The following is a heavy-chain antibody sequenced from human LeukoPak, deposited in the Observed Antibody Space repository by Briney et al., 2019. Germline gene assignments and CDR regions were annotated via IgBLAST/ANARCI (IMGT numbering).Heavy chain of an antibody. D-gene: IGHD3-22*01. CDR1: GGSFSGYF. CDR3: ARGSIYYGDSSAYFDD. V-gene: IGHV4-34*01. CDR2: INHRGST. Sequence: SETLSLTCSVDGGSFSGYFWTYIRQPPGKGLEWIGEINHRGSTSYNPSLKSRVTISRDTSKNQFSLRLTSVTAADTAVYYCARGSIYYGDSSAYFDDWGQGSLVTVSS. J-gene: IGHJ4*02.